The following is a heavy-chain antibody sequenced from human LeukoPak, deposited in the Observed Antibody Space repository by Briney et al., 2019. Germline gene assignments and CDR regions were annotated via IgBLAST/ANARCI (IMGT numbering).Heavy chain of an antibody. CDR3: ARDDSSGYYYLRNYYYGMDV. V-gene: IGHV3-21*01. CDR1: GFTFSSYS. Sequence: PGGSLRLSCAASGFTFSSYSMNWVRQAPGKGLEWVSSISSSSSYIYYADSVKGRFTISRDNAKNSLYLQMNSLRAEDTAVYYCARDDSSGYYYLRNYYYGMDVWGQGTTVTVSS. CDR2: ISSSSSYI. J-gene: IGHJ6*02. D-gene: IGHD3-22*01.